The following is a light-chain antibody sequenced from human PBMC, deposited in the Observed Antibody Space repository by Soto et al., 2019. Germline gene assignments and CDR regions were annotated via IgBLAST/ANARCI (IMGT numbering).Light chain of an antibody. CDR2: AAS. CDR1: QGINNY. J-gene: IGKJ1*01. CDR3: QHYNSYSEA. Sequence: DMQRTQSPSAMSASVGDRVTITCRASQGINNYLAWFQQKPGKVPQRLIYAASSLQSGVPSRFSGSGSGTEFTLTISSLQPDDFATYYCQHYNSYSEAFGQGTKV. V-gene: IGKV1-17*03.